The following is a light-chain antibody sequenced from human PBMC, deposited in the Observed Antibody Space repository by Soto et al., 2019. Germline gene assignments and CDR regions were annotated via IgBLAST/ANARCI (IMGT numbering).Light chain of an antibody. CDR2: EVS. V-gene: IGLV2-14*01. Sequence: QSVLTQPASVSGSPGQSITISCTGTSSDVGGYNYVSWYQQHPGKAHKLMIYEVSNRPSGVSNRFSGSKSGNTASLTISGLQAEDEAEYYCSSYTSSSTSVVFGGGTKVTVL. J-gene: IGLJ2*01. CDR1: SSDVGGYNY. CDR3: SSYTSSSTSVV.